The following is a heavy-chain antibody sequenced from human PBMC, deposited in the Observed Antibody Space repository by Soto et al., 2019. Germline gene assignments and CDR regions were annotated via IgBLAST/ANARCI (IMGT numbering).Heavy chain of an antibody. CDR1: GGSISSGDYY. D-gene: IGHD3-9*01. V-gene: IGHV4-30-4*01. Sequence: NPSETLSLTCTVSGGSISSGDYYWSWIRQPPGKGLEWIGYIYYSGSTYYNPSLKSRVTISVDTSKNQFSLKLSSVTAADTAVYYCARYHYVYDILTGYGYYYGMDVWGQGTTVTVSS. CDR3: ARYHYVYDILTGYGYYYGMDV. CDR2: IYYSGST. J-gene: IGHJ6*02.